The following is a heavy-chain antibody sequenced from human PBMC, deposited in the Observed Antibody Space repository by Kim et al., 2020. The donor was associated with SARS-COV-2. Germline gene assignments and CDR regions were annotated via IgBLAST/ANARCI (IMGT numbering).Heavy chain of an antibody. J-gene: IGHJ6*02. Sequence: GGSLRLSCAASGFTFSSYEMNWVRQAPGKGLEWVSYISSSGSTIYYADSVKGRFTISRDNAKNSLYLQMNSLRAEDTAVYYCARDQSGSYFGYYYYYGMDVGGQGTTVTVSS. CDR1: GFTFSSYE. V-gene: IGHV3-48*03. D-gene: IGHD1-26*01. CDR3: ARDQSGSYFGYYYYYGMDV. CDR2: ISSSGSTI.